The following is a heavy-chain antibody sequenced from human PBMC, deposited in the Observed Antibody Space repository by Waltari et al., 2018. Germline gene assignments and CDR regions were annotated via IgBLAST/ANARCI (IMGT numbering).Heavy chain of an antibody. V-gene: IGHV4-59*11. CDR1: GGSISSHY. CDR2: IYYSGST. D-gene: IGHD2-15*01. J-gene: IGHJ4*02. Sequence: QVQLQESGPGLVKPSETLSLTCTVSGGSISSHYWICIRQPPGKGLEWIGYIYYSGSTNYNPSLKSRVTISVDTSKNQFSLKLSSVTAADTAVYYCARDRGGYCSGGSCYLFDYWGQGTLVTVSS. CDR3: ARDRGGYCSGGSCYLFDY.